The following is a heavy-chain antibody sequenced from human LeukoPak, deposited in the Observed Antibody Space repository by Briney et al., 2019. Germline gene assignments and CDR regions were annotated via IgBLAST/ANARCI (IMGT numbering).Heavy chain of an antibody. CDR2: ISSSGSGDNT. D-gene: IGHD2-21*02. CDR3: AKDGEAYCGGDCYSVDY. V-gene: IGHV3-23*01. J-gene: IGHJ4*02. Sequence: PGGSLRLSCAASGVTLSTYAMSWARQAPGKGLEWVSGISSSGSGDNTYYADSVKGRFTISRDNSKNTLYLQMNSLRAEDTAVYYCAKDGEAYCGGDCYSVDYWGQGTLVTVSS. CDR1: GVTLSTYA.